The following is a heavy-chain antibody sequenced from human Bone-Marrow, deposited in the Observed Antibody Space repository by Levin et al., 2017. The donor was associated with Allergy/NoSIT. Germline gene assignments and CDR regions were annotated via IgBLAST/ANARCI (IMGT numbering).Heavy chain of an antibody. V-gene: IGHV3-23*01. CDR3: AKEEQVMITFGDGLGYFQH. Sequence: LSLTCAASGFPFSSYAMSWVRQAPGKGLEWVSAISGSGGSTYYADSVKGRFTISRDNSKNTLYLQMNSLRAEDTAVYYCAKEEQVMITFGDGLGYFQHWGQGTLVTVSS. J-gene: IGHJ1*01. CDR1: GFPFSSYA. CDR2: ISGSGGST. D-gene: IGHD3-16*01.